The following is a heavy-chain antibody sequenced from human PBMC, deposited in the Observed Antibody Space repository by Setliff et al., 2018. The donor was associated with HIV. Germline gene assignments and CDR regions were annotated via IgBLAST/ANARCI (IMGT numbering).Heavy chain of an antibody. CDR2: VIPIFGTA. CDR1: EYTFTDYF. CDR3: ARVGEYSYKD. V-gene: IGHV1-69*05. Sequence: SVKVSCKASEYTFTDYFMHWVRQAPGEGLEWMGGVIPIFGTANYAQKFQGRVTITTDESTSTAYMELSSLRSEDTAVYYCARVGEYSYKDWGQGTLVTAPQ. J-gene: IGHJ4*02. D-gene: IGHD5-18*01.